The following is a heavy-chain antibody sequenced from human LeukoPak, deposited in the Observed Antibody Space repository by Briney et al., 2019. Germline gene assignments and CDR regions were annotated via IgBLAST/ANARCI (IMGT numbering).Heavy chain of an antibody. Sequence: GGSLRLSCATSGFTFSSYSMNWVRQAPGKGLEWVSSISSSSRYIYYADSVKGRFTISRDDAKNSLFLQRNSLRAEDTAVYYCARAFDTSWDYYYMDVRGKGTTVTVPS. CDR3: ARAFDTSWDYYYMDV. D-gene: IGHD2-2*01. CDR2: ISSSSRYI. V-gene: IGHV3-21*01. J-gene: IGHJ6*03. CDR1: GFTFSSYS.